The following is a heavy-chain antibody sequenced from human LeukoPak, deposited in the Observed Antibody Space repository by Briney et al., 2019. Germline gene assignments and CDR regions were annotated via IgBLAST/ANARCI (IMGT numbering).Heavy chain of an antibody. CDR3: VTYYYGSSAPKRNY. J-gene: IGHJ4*02. Sequence: PSETLSLTCAVYGGSFSDYFWSWIRQPPGKGLEWIGEISHSGSTSYNPSLRSRVTISGDTSKKQFSLKLSSVTAADTAVYYCVTYYYGSSAPKRNYWGQGILVTVSS. CDR2: ISHSGST. CDR1: GGSFSDYF. V-gene: IGHV4-34*01. D-gene: IGHD3-22*01.